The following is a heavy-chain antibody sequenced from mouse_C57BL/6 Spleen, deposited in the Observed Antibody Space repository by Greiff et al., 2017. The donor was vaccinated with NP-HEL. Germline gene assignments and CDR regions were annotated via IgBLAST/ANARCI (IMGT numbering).Heavy chain of an antibody. CDR3: TRGPYYGSSYFDY. CDR1: GYTFTDYE. Sequence: VQLQQSGAELVRPGASVTLSCKASGYTFTDYEMHWVKQTPVHGLEWIGAIDPETGGTAYNQKFKGKAILTADKSSSTAYMELRSLTSEDSAVYYCTRGPYYGSSYFDYWGQGTTLTVSS. J-gene: IGHJ2*01. V-gene: IGHV1-15*01. CDR2: IDPETGGT. D-gene: IGHD1-1*01.